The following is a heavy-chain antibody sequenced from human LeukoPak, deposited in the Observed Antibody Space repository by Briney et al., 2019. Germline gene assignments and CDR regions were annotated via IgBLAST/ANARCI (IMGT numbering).Heavy chain of an antibody. CDR3: ARHGSGTYFVS. J-gene: IGHJ5*02. D-gene: IGHD3-10*01. CDR1: GFTFSTYA. V-gene: IGHV3-30-3*01. CDR2: ISYDESNK. Sequence: PGRSLRLSCAASGFTFSTYAMHWVRQAPGKGLVWVAVISYDESNKYYADSVKGRFTISRDTSNNTLYLQMNSLSAEDTAVYYCARHGSGTYFVSWGQGTLVTVSS.